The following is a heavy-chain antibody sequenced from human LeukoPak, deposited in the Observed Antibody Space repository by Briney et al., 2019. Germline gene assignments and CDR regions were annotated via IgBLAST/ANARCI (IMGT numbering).Heavy chain of an antibody. V-gene: IGHV4-34*01. D-gene: IGHD6-19*01. J-gene: IGHJ4*02. Sequence: SETLSLTCAGSGGAFTGYYWSWIRQPPGKGLEWIGEINHSGATNYNPSLKSRVTISVDTSKNQFSLRLTSVSAADTGVYYCATPTRGGIAVTGTFGRWGQGTQVTVSS. CDR2: INHSGAT. CDR1: GGAFTGYY. CDR3: ATPTRGGIAVTGTFGR.